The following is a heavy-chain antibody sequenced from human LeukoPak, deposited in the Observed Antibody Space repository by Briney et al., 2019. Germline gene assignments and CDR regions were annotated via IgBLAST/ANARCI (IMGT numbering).Heavy chain of an antibody. CDR1: GFTFDDYA. Sequence: GRSLRLSCVASGFTFDDYALYWVRQAPGKGLEWVSSISWNSGRTAYADSVKGRFTVSIDNARNSLFLEMNSLRSEDTAFYYCARVPDPRGSYGIFDHGGQGTLVTVSS. J-gene: IGHJ4*02. V-gene: IGHV3-9*01. D-gene: IGHD1-26*01. CDR2: ISWNSGRT. CDR3: ARVPDPRGSYGIFDH.